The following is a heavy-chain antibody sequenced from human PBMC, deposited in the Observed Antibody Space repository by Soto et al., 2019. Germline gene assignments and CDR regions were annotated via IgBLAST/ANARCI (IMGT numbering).Heavy chain of an antibody. V-gene: IGHV2-5*02. CDR1: GFSLSTSGVG. CDR3: AHSAGCGGDCYPYYFDY. CDR2: IYWDDDK. Sequence: VNPTQTLTLTCTFSGFSLSTSGVGVGWIRQPPGKALEWLALIYWDDDKRYSPSLKSRLTITKDTSKNQVVLTMTNMDPVDTATYYCAHSAGCGGDCYPYYFDYWGQGTLVTVSS. J-gene: IGHJ4*02. D-gene: IGHD2-21*02.